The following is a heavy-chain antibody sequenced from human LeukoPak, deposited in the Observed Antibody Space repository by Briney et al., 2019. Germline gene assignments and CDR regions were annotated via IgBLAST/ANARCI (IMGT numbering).Heavy chain of an antibody. CDR2: ISSSSSTI. V-gene: IGHV3-20*04. J-gene: IGHJ6*03. Sequence: GGSLRLSCAASGFTFDDYGVSWVRQAPGKGLEWVSCISSSSSTIYYADSVKGRFTISRDNAKNSLYLQMNSLRPEDTALYYCAKDRAARGRGNYFYMDVWGKGTTVTVSS. D-gene: IGHD2/OR15-2a*01. CDR3: AKDRAARGRGNYFYMDV. CDR1: GFTFDDYG.